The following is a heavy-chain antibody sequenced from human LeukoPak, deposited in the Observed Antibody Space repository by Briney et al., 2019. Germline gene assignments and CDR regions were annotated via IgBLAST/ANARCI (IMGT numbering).Heavy chain of an antibody. CDR3: AKMGSANDY. Sequence: PGGSLRLSCAASGFTFSSYWMSWVRQAPGKGLEWVANIKQDGSEKYYADSVKGRFTISRDNSKNTLYLQMNSLRAEDTAVYYCAKMGSANDYWGQGTLVTVSS. D-gene: IGHD2-8*01. CDR1: GFTFSSYW. V-gene: IGHV3-7*01. J-gene: IGHJ4*02. CDR2: IKQDGSEK.